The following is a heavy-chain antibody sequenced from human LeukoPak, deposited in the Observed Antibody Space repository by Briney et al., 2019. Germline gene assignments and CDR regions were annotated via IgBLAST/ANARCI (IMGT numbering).Heavy chain of an antibody. CDR3: ARGAMGDFWSGYPYYFDY. V-gene: IGHV5-51*01. CDR1: GYSFTSYW. CDR2: IYPGDSDT. D-gene: IGHD3-3*01. Sequence: GESLKISCKGSGYSFTSYWIGRVRQMPGKGLEWMGIIYPGDSDTRYSPSFQGQVTISADKSISTAYLQWSSLKASDTAMYYCARGAMGDFWSGYPYYFDYWGQGTLVTVSS. J-gene: IGHJ4*02.